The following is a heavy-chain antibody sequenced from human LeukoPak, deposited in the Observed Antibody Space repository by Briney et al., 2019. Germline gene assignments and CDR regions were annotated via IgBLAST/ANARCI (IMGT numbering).Heavy chain of an antibody. Sequence: PSETLSLTCTVSGGSISSYYWSWIRQPPGKGLEWIGYIYYSGSTTYNLSLRSRVTISVDTSKNQFSLKLSSVTAADTAIYYCARGPGWFGETPLDYWGQGTLVTVSS. J-gene: IGHJ4*02. CDR1: GGSISSYY. V-gene: IGHV4-59*01. D-gene: IGHD3-10*01. CDR2: IYYSGST. CDR3: ARGPGWFGETPLDY.